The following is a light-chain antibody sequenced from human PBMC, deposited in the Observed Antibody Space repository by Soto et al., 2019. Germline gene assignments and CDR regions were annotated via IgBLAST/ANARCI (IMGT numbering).Light chain of an antibody. CDR3: SSYTTGSTLYV. CDR1: TSDVGDYNY. J-gene: IGLJ1*01. Sequence: QSVLTQPASVSGSPGQSIAISCTGTTSDVGDYNYVSWYQQHPGKAPKLMIFDVSRRPSGVSDRFSGSKSGNTASLTISGLQAEDEADYYCSSYTTGSTLYVFGTGTKVTV. V-gene: IGLV2-14*01. CDR2: DVS.